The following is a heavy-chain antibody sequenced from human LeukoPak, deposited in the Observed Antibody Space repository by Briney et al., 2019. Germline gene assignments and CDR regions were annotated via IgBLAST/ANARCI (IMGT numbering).Heavy chain of an antibody. CDR3: ARDPSIRGVWLGYFDY. D-gene: IGHD2-8*02. CDR2: IYTSGST. J-gene: IGHJ4*02. CDR1: GGSFSGYY. Sequence: PSETLSLTCAVYGGSFSGYYWSWIRQPAGKGLEWIGRIYTSGSTNYNPSLKSRVTMSVDTSKNQFSLKLSSVTAADTAAYYCARDPSIRGVWLGYFDYWGQGTLVTVSS. V-gene: IGHV4-4*07.